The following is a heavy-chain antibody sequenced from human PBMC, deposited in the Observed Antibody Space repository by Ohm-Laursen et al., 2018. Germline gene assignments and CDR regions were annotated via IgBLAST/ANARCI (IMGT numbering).Heavy chain of an antibody. CDR1: GGSISTYY. V-gene: IGHV4-4*07. D-gene: IGHD1-7*01. J-gene: IGHJ4*02. Sequence: TLSLTCFVSGGSISTYYWSWIRQSAGKGLEWIGRIHASGSTNYNPPLKSRVSLSHDTSKNQFSLKMTSVTAADTAVYYCARDARVAGTSDAFEYWGQGTLVTVTS. CDR2: IHASGST. CDR3: ARDARVAGTSDAFEY.